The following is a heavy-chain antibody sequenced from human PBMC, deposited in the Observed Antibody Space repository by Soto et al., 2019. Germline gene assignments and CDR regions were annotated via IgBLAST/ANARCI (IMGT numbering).Heavy chain of an antibody. CDR1: GFTFSSYW. V-gene: IGHV3-7*01. CDR2: IKQDGSEK. J-gene: IGHJ6*03. CDR3: ARDPGADYSVYYMDV. Sequence: EVQLVESGGGLVQPGGSLRLSCAASGFTFSSYWMSWVRQAPGKGLEWVANIKQDGSEKYYVDSVKGRFTISRDNAKNSLYLQMNSLRAEDTAVYYCARDPGADYSVYYMDVWGKGTTVTVSS. D-gene: IGHD4-17*01.